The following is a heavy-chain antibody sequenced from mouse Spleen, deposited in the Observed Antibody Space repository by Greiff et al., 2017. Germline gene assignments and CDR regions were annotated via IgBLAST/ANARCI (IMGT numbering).Heavy chain of an antibody. CDR2: SRNKANDYTT. CDR3: ARDLLDAMDY. V-gene: IGHV7-1*01. D-gene: IGHD1-1*01. CDR1: GFTFSDFY. Sequence: EVMLVESGGGLVQSGRSLRLSCATSGFTFSDFYMEWVRQAPGKGLEWIAASRNKANDYTTEYSASVKGRFIVSRDTSQSILYLQMNALRAEDTAIYYCARDLLDAMDYWGQGTSVTVSS. J-gene: IGHJ4*01.